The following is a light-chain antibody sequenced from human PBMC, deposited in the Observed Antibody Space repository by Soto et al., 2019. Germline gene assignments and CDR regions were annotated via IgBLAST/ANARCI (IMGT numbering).Light chain of an antibody. CDR3: QQYYSPPLT. Sequence: DIVMTQSPDSLAVSLGERATINCKSSQSILYSSNNKNYLAWYQEKPGQPPKLLIYWASTRESGVPDRFSGSGSGTDFTLTISSLQAEDVAVYYCQQYYSPPLTFGGGTKVEFK. V-gene: IGKV4-1*01. J-gene: IGKJ4*01. CDR2: WAS. CDR1: QSILYSSNNKNY.